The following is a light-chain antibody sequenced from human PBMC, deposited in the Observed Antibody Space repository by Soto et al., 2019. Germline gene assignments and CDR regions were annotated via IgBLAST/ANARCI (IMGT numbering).Light chain of an antibody. J-gene: IGKJ1*01. CDR3: QQHFSFWT. CDR2: KAS. V-gene: IGKV1-5*03. Sequence: DIQVTQSPSTLSASVGDRVTITCRASQSVSTWLAWYQQKPGKAPKLLIYKASSLESAVPSRFSGSGSGTDFNLTISSLQPDDFATYYCQQHFSFWTFGQGTKVDIK. CDR1: QSVSTW.